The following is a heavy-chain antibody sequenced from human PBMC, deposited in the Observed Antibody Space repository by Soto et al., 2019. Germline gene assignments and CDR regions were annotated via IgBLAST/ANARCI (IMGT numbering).Heavy chain of an antibody. Sequence: PSETLSLTCTVSGGSISSSSYYWGWIRQPPGKGLEWIGSIFYSGSGTTYYNPSLKSRVTISVDTSKNQFSLKLSSVTAADTAVYYCARGPPNSIWSQGTLVTVSS. V-gene: IGHV4-39*01. CDR3: ARGPPNSI. CDR2: IFYSGSGTT. J-gene: IGHJ4*02. CDR1: GGSISSSSYY. D-gene: IGHD3-22*01.